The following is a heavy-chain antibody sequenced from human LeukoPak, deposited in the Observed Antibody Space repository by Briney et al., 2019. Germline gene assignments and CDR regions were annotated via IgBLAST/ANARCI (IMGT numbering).Heavy chain of an antibody. Sequence: WGSLRLSCAASGFTFDDYCMSWVRQAPGKGLEWVSVINWNGGSTGYANSVKGRFTISRDNAKNYLYLQMNSLGAEDTALYYCERASYSGYDSDYWGQGTLVTVSS. V-gene: IGHV3-20*04. J-gene: IGHJ4*02. CDR1: GFTFDDYC. D-gene: IGHD5-12*01. CDR2: INWNGGST. CDR3: ERASYSGYDSDY.